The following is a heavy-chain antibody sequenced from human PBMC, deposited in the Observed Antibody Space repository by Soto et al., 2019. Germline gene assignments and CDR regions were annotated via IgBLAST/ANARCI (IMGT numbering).Heavy chain of an antibody. J-gene: IGHJ4*02. CDR1: GGIFSSNT. Sequence: QVYLVQSGAEVKKPGSSVKISCKSSGGIFSSNTINWVRQAAGQGLEWMGGIIPLFGTANYAEKFQGRVTITADKSPKTEYMELTSLRSEDTAVYYCASKAACGGDCYAVDSWGQGTLVTVSS. D-gene: IGHD2-21*02. V-gene: IGHV1-69*06. CDR2: IIPLFGTA. CDR3: ASKAACGGDCYAVDS.